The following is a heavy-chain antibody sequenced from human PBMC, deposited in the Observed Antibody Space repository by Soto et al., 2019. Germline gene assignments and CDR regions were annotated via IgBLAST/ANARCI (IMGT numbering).Heavy chain of an antibody. CDR2: IYYSGSP. J-gene: IGHJ4*02. CDR1: GGSVSSGSYY. Sequence: SETLSLTCTVSGGSVSSGSYYWSWIRQPPGRGLEWIGYIYYSGSPYYNPSLRSRVTISADTSKNQISLKLTSPTAADTAVYYCARGVGSSPPRYWGRGTLVTVPQ. D-gene: IGHD1-26*01. V-gene: IGHV4-61*01. CDR3: ARGVGSSPPRY.